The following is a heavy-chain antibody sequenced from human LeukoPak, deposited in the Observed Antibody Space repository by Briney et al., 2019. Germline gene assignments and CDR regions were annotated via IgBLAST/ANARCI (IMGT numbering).Heavy chain of an antibody. V-gene: IGHV4-34*01. D-gene: IGHD4-17*01. CDR3: ASRVYYGDYVLDY. CDR1: GGSFSGYY. J-gene: IGHJ4*02. Sequence: TPSETLSLTCAVYGGSFSGYYWSWIRQPPGKGLEWIGEINHSGSTNYNPSLKSRVTISVDTSKNQFSLKLSSVTAADTAVYYCASRVYYGDYVLDYWGQGTLVTVSS. CDR2: INHSGST.